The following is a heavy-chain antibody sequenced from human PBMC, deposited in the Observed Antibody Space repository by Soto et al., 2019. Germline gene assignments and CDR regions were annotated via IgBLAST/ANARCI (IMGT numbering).Heavy chain of an antibody. J-gene: IGHJ6*02. Sequence: GGSLRLSCAASGFTFSSYDMHWVRQATGKGLEWVSAIGTAGDTYYPGSVKGRFTISRENAKNSLYLQMNSLRAEDTAVYYCARAVYCGGDCLLYYYYGMDVWGQGTTVTVS. V-gene: IGHV3-13*01. CDR1: GFTFSSYD. CDR2: IGTAGDT. D-gene: IGHD2-21*02. CDR3: ARAVYCGGDCLLYYYYGMDV.